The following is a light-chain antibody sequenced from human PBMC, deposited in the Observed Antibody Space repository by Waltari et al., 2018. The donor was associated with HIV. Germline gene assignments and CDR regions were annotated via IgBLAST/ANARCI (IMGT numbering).Light chain of an antibody. CDR3: SLYMGGGIWV. Sequence: QTVVTQEPSFSVSPGGTVTLTCGLISGSGSASYCPNRSQQTPGQAPRTLIYSTNTRSSGVPDRFSGSILGNKAALTITGAQADDESVYYCSLYMGGGIWVFGGGTKLTVL. V-gene: IGLV8-61*01. J-gene: IGLJ3*02. CDR1: SGSGSASYC. CDR2: STN.